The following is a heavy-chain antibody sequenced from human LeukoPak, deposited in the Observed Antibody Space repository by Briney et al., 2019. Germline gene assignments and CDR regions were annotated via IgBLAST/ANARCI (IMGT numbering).Heavy chain of an antibody. J-gene: IGHJ3*02. CDR2: ISSSSSYI. D-gene: IGHD4-17*01. CDR1: GFTFSSYA. V-gene: IGHV3-21*01. CDR3: ARPLSTTPNAFDI. Sequence: KPGGSLRLSCAASGFTFSSYAMSWVRQAPGKGLEWVSSISSSSSYIYYADSVKGRFTISRDNAKNSLYLQMNSLRAEDTAVYYCARPLSTTPNAFDIWGQGTMVTVSS.